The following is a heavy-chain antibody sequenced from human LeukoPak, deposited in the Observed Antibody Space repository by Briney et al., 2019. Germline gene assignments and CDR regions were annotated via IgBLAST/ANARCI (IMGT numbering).Heavy chain of an antibody. V-gene: IGHV4-39*07. CDR1: GGSISSYY. Sequence: TPSETLSLTCTVSGGSISSYYWGWIRQPPGKGLEWIGWSNYSGSTYYNPSLKSRVTISVDTSKNQFSLKLSSVTAADTAVYYCATLTGGDDAFDIWGQGTMVTVSS. J-gene: IGHJ3*02. D-gene: IGHD4-23*01. CDR3: ATLTGGDDAFDI. CDR2: SNYSGST.